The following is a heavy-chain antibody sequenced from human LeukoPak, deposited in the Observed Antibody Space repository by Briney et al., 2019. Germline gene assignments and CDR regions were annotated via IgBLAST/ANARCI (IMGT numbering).Heavy chain of an antibody. J-gene: IGHJ4*02. Sequence: SSETLSLTCTVSGYSISNGYYWGWIRQPPGKRLEWIGSIYHSGSIYYNPSLKSRVTMALDTSKNQFSLKLSSVTAADTAVYYCASISFQAAGFDSWGQGALVTVCS. CDR3: ASISFQAAGFDS. CDR1: GYSISNGYY. V-gene: IGHV4-38-2*02. D-gene: IGHD6-13*01. CDR2: IYHSGSI.